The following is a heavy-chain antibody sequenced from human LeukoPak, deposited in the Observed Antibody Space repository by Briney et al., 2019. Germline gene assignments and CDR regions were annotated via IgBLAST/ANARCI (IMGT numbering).Heavy chain of an antibody. J-gene: IGHJ4*02. V-gene: IGHV3-23*01. CDR3: AKRVCCGSTCYPLDS. CDR1: GFTFSVAG. CDR2: IIGNGASS. Sequence: PGGSLRLSCSASGFTFSVAGMHWVRQAPGKGPEWVSAIIGNGASSYYADSVKGRFTISRDNSKSTLYLQMNNLRVEDTGIYYCAKRVCCGSTCYPLDSWGQGPRVTVSS. D-gene: IGHD2-2*01.